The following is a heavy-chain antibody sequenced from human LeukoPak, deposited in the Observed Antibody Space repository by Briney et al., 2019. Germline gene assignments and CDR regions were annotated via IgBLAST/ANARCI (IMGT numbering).Heavy chain of an antibody. CDR1: GFTFDDYA. V-gene: IGHV3-9*01. CDR2: ISWNSGSI. D-gene: IGHD6-13*01. J-gene: IGHJ4*02. CDR3: AKTKAAAGTGFDY. Sequence: PGGSLRLSCAASGFTFDDYAMHWVRQAPGKGLEWVSGISWNSGSIGYADSVKGRFTISRDNAKNSLYLQMNSLRAEDTALYYCAKTKAAAGTGFDYWGQGTLVTVSS.